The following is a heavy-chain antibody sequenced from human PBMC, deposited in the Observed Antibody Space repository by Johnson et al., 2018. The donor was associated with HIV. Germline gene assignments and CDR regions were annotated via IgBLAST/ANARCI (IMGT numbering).Heavy chain of an antibody. CDR1: GFTFISYA. J-gene: IGHJ3*02. CDR3: ARDLRIYSSSTIRGDAFDI. Sequence: VQLVESGGGVVQPGRSLRLSCAASGFTFISYAMHWVRQAPGKGLEWVAVISYDGSNKYYADSVKGRFTISRDNSKNTLYLQMNSLRAEDTAVYYCARDLRIYSSSTIRGDAFDIWGQGTMVTVSS. D-gene: IGHD6-13*01. V-gene: IGHV3-30*04. CDR2: ISYDGSNK.